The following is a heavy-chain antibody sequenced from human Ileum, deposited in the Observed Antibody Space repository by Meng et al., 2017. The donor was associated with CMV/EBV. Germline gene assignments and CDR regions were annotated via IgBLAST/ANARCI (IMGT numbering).Heavy chain of an antibody. D-gene: IGHD6-13*01. CDR2: ISSSSAYI. CDR1: GFTFSSYS. J-gene: IGHJ4*02. Sequence: GESLKISCEASGFTFSSYSMNWVRQAPGKGLEWVSSISSSSAYIYYADSVKGRVTISRDNTKNSLLLQMNSLRAEDTAVYYCAGSSSWYLVDYWGQGALVTVSS. CDR3: AGSSSWYLVDY. V-gene: IGHV3-21*01.